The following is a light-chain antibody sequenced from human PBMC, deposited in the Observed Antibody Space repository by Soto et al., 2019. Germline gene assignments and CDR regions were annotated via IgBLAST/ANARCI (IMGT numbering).Light chain of an antibody. CDR3: QQYGSSPVFT. Sequence: EIVVTQSPGTLSLSPGERATLSCRASQSVSSRYLAWYQQKPGQAPRLLIYGASSRATGIPDRFSGSGSETDFTRTISRLEPEDFAVYYCQQYGSSPVFTFSPGTKVDIK. CDR2: GAS. J-gene: IGKJ3*01. V-gene: IGKV3-20*01. CDR1: QSVSSRY.